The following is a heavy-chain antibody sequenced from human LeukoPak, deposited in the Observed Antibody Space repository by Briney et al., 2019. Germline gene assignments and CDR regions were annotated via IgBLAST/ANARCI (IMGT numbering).Heavy chain of an antibody. V-gene: IGHV3-21*01. Sequence: GGSLRLSCAASGFTFSRYTMNWVRQAPGKGLEWVSSINNSSNYIYYSDSVKGRFTISRDNAKNSLYLQMNSLRAEDTAVYYCARAEGSGSSFDYWGQGTLVTVSS. CDR2: INNSSNYI. CDR3: ARAEGSGSSFDY. CDR1: GFTFSRYT. D-gene: IGHD3-10*01. J-gene: IGHJ4*02.